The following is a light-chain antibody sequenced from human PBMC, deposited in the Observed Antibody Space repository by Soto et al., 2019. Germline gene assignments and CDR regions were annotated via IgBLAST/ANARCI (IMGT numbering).Light chain of an antibody. CDR1: QGISNS. CDR2: DTS. CDR3: QKYKTYPYT. V-gene: IGKV1-16*01. J-gene: IGKJ3*01. Sequence: DIQMTQSPSSLSASVGDSVTITCRAGQGISNSLAWFQQRPGKAPKSLIYDTSRLQSGVPSRFSGSGSGTDFTPSITSLQPKDFAHYDCQKYKTYPYTFGPGTKVDIK.